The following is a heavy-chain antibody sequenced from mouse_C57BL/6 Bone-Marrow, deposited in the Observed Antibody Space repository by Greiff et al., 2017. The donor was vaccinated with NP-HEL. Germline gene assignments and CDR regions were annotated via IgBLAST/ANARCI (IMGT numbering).Heavy chain of an antibody. CDR3: ARGGPYYYSSSYDY. J-gene: IGHJ2*01. CDR1: GFTFSDYY. V-gene: IGHV5-16*01. D-gene: IGHD1-1*01. CDR2: INYDGSST. Sequence: EVKLMESEGGLVQPGSSMKLSCTASGFTFSDYYMAWVRQVPEKGLEWVANINYDGSSTYYLDSLKSRFIISRDNAKNILYLQMSSLKSEDTATYYCARGGPYYYSSSYDYWGQGTTLTVSS.